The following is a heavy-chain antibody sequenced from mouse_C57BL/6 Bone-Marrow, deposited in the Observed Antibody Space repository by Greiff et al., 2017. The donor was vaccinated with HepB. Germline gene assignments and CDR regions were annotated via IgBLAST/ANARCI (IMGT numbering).Heavy chain of an antibody. CDR3: ASGVGYFYAMDY. Sequence: EVHLVESGPGLVKPSQSLSLTCSVTGYSITSGYYWNWIRQFPGNKLEWMGYISYDGSNNYNPSLKNRISITRDTSKNQFFLKLNSVTPEDTATYYCASGVGYFYAMDYWGQGTSVTDSS. CDR2: ISYDGSN. D-gene: IGHD2-3*01. J-gene: IGHJ4*01. V-gene: IGHV3-6*01. CDR1: GYSITSGYY.